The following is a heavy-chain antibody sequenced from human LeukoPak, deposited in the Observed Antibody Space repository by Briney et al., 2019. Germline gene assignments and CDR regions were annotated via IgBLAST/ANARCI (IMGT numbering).Heavy chain of an antibody. D-gene: IGHD3-10*01. Sequence: GGSLRLSCTVSGFTVSSNSMSWVRQAPGKGLEWVSFIYSDNTHYSDSVKGRFTISRDNSKNTLYLQMNSLRAEDTAVYYCARHLYYYGSGSAFDYWGQGTLVTVSS. J-gene: IGHJ4*02. CDR3: ARHLYYYGSGSAFDY. CDR1: GFTVSSNS. V-gene: IGHV3-53*01. CDR2: IYSDNT.